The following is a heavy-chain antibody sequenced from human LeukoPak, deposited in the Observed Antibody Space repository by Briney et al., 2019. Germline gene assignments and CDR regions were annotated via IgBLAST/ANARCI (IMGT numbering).Heavy chain of an antibody. CDR1: GYTFTGYY. Sequence: ASVKVSCKASGYTFTGYYMHWVRQAPGQGLEWMGWINPNSGGTNYAQKLQGRVTMTTDTSTSTAYMELRSLRSDDTAVYYCARGVVTAMPENDYWGQGTLVTVSS. CDR3: ARGVVTAMPENDY. CDR2: INPNSGGT. V-gene: IGHV1-2*02. J-gene: IGHJ4*02. D-gene: IGHD2-21*02.